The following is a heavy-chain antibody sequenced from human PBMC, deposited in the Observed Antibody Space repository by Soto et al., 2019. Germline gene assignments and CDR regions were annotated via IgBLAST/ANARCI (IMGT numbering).Heavy chain of an antibody. J-gene: IGHJ6*02. D-gene: IGHD2-21*02. CDR3: ARAHIVVVTAQSHYGMDV. CDR2: ISAYNGNT. CDR1: GYTFTSYC. Sequence: GSVEVSCKASGYTFTSYCISWVRQAPGQGLEWMGWISAYNGNTNYAQKLQGRVTMTTDTSTSTAYMELRSLRSDDTAVYYCARAHIVVVTAQSHYGMDVWGQGTTVTVSS. V-gene: IGHV1-18*01.